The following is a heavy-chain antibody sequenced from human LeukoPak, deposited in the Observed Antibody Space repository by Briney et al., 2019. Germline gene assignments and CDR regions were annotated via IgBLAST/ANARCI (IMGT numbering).Heavy chain of an antibody. CDR3: AKDDYLDYYGSGSYHIDY. V-gene: IGHV3-9*01. Sequence: GRSLRLSCAASGFPFDNYAMHWVRQAPGKGLEWVSGISGRSGSIGYVDSVKGRFTISRDNAKNSLYLLMNSLRAEDTALYYCAKDDYLDYYGSGSYHIDYWGQGTLVTVSS. CDR1: GFPFDNYA. D-gene: IGHD3-10*01. J-gene: IGHJ4*02. CDR2: ISGRSGSI.